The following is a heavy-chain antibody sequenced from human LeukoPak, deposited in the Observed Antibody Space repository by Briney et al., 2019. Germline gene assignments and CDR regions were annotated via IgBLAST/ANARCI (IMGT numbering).Heavy chain of an antibody. CDR3: ARGPIQLWIHNAMDV. V-gene: IGHV3-49*04. D-gene: IGHD5-18*01. CDR1: GFTFGDHA. J-gene: IGHJ6*02. Sequence: PGRSLRLSCTGSGFTFGDHAMSWVRQAPGKGLEWVGFIRSKACRGTTEYAASVKGRFSISRDDSASIAYLQMNSLKTEDTAVYYCARGPIQLWIHNAMDVWGQGTTVTVSS. CDR2: IRSKACRGTT.